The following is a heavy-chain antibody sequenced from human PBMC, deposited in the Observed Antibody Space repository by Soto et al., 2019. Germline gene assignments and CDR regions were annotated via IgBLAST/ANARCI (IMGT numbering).Heavy chain of an antibody. J-gene: IGHJ4*02. CDR1: GFTFSSYG. Sequence: GESLKISCAASGFTFSSYGMHWVRQAPGKGLEWVAVIWYDGSNKYYADSVKGRFTISRDNSKNTLYLQMNSLRAEDTAVYYCARDNKDDHLTEDYWGQGTLVTVSS. CDR3: ARDNKDDHLTEDY. D-gene: IGHD1-1*01. V-gene: IGHV3-33*01. CDR2: IWYDGSNK.